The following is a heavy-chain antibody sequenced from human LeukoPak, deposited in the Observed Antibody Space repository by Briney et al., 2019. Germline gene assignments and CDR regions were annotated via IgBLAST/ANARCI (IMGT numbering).Heavy chain of an antibody. CDR2: MNPNSGNT. Sequence: LVKVSCKASGHTFTSYDINWVRQATGHRLEWMGWMNPNSGNTGCAQKFQGRVTMTMNTSRSTAYMELSILISEDTAVYYCARGVRIAARQNRVYYYMDVWGKGTTVTVSS. V-gene: IGHV1-8*01. CDR1: GHTFTSYD. J-gene: IGHJ6*03. CDR3: ARGVRIAARQNRVYYYMDV. D-gene: IGHD6-6*01.